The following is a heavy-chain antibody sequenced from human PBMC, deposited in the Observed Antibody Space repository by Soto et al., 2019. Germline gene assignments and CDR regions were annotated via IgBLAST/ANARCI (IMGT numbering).Heavy chain of an antibody. Sequence: SETLSLTCTVSGYSISSGYYWGWIRQPPGKGLEWIGSIHHSGSTNYNPSLKSRVTISVDKSKNQFSLNLGSVTAADTAVYYCVRGPTSGWNAWGQGTLVTVSS. CDR3: VRGPTSGWNA. D-gene: IGHD6-19*01. V-gene: IGHV4-38-2*02. J-gene: IGHJ5*02. CDR2: IHHSGST. CDR1: GYSISSGYY.